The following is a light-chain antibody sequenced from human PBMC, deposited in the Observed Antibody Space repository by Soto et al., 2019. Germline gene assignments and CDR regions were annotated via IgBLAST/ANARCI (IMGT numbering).Light chain of an antibody. CDR3: QQYDKWPYT. CDR1: QIIGTN. V-gene: IGKV3-15*01. J-gene: IGKJ2*01. Sequence: ENVLTQSPATLSVSPGERATLSCRTSQIIGTNLAWYQQKPGQAPRLLIYGAFTRAPGFPVRFRGTGSGSEFTLTISSLQTEDGALYYCQQYDKWPYTFGQGTNLEIK. CDR2: GAF.